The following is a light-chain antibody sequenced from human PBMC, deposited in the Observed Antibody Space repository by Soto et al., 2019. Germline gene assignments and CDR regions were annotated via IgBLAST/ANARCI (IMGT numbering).Light chain of an antibody. CDR3: QQYGSSPMYT. CDR1: QSVDSDY. J-gene: IGKJ2*01. V-gene: IGKV3-20*01. CDR2: GAS. Sequence: EIVLTQSPGILSLSPGERATLSCRASQSVDSDYLAWYQQKPGQAPRLLISGASSRATGIPDRFSGSGSGTDFTLTISRLEPEDFAVYYCQQYGSSPMYTFGQGTKLEIK.